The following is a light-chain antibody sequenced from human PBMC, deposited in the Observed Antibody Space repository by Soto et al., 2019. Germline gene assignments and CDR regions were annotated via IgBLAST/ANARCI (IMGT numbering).Light chain of an antibody. CDR2: DNN. Sequence: QSVLTQPPSVPAAPGQTVTISCSGSGSNIGSNSVSWYQQVPGTAPKLLLYDNNKRPSGIPDRFFGSKSGTSATLGIAGLQTADEADYYCGTWESYLSVGVFGGGTKVTVL. V-gene: IGLV1-51*01. CDR3: GTWESYLSVGV. CDR1: GSNIGSNS. J-gene: IGLJ2*01.